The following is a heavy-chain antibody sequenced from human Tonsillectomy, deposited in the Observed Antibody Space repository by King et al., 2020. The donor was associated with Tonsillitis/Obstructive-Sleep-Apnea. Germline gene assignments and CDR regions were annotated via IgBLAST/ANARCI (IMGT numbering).Heavy chain of an antibody. Sequence: VQLVESGGGLVQPGRSLRLSCLASGFTFGDYPMSWVRQTPGKGLEWISFIRSKAYGGTTEYAASVKGRCTVSRDDSKSTAYLQMNSLKTEDTAVYYCARDWFSGWYGASGYWGQGTLVTVSS. D-gene: IGHD6-19*01. CDR2: IRSKAYGGTT. V-gene: IGHV3-49*04. CDR1: GFTFGDYP. CDR3: ARDWFSGWYGASGY. J-gene: IGHJ4*02.